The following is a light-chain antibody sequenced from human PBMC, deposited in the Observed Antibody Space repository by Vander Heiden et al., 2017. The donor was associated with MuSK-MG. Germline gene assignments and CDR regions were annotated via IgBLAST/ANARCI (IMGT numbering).Light chain of an antibody. CDR2: DAS. V-gene: IGKV3-15*01. CDR3: QQYSNWLLT. Sequence: VKMTQSPGTLSLSPGERGTLSCRASRDVKSKVAWYQQKPGQVPRLLIYDASSRATGIPSRFSGSGSGTEFTLAISSLQSEDFAVYYCQQYSNWLLTFGGWTKVEV. CDR1: RDVKSK. J-gene: IGKJ4*01.